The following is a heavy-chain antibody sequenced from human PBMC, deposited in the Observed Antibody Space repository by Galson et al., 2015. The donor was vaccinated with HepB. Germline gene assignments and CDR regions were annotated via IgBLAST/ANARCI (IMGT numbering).Heavy chain of an antibody. CDR2: ISGSGGST. V-gene: IGHV3-23*01. J-gene: IGHJ3*02. CDR3: AKSVVGYSYGWGDAFDI. Sequence: SLRLSCAASGFTFSSYAMSWVRQAPGKGLEWVSAISGSGGSTYYADSVKGRFTIFRDNSKNTLYLQMNSLRAEDTAVYYCAKSVVGYSYGWGDAFDIWGQGTMVTVSS. CDR1: GFTFSSYA. D-gene: IGHD5-18*01.